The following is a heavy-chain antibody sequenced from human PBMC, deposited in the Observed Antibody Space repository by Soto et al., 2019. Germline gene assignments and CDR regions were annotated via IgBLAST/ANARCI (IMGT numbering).Heavy chain of an antibody. D-gene: IGHD6-13*01. V-gene: IGHV4-59*08. Sequence: SETLSLTCTVSGRSISSYYWSWIRQPPGKGLEWIGYIYYSGSTNYNPSLKSRVTISVDTSKNQFSLKLSSVTAADTAVYYCARRYSSSLDVWGQGTTVTVS. CDR3: ARRYSSSLDV. CDR2: IYYSGST. J-gene: IGHJ6*02. CDR1: GRSISSYY.